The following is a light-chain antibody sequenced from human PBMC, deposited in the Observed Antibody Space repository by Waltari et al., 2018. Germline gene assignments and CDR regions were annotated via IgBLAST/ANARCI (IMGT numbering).Light chain of an antibody. CDR2: WAS. CDR1: QSVLYSSNNKNY. CDR3: QQYYDAPRT. J-gene: IGKJ1*01. V-gene: IGKV4-1*01. Sequence: DIVMTQSPDSLAVSLGERATINCKSSQSVLYSSNNKNYLAWYRQKPGQPPKPRIYWASTRGSGVPDRFSGSGSGTDFTLTIGSLQAEDVAVYYCQQYYDAPRTFGQGTKVEIK.